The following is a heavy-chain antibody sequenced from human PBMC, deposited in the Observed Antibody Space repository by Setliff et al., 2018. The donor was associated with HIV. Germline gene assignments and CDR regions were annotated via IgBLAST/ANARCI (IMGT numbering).Heavy chain of an antibody. J-gene: IGHJ4*02. CDR2: ISTYSDET. Sequence: ASVKVSCKSSGYTFTTYGLSWVRQAPGQGLEWMGWISTYSDETSYAQNLQGRVTMTTDTSTSTAYMELRSLRFDDTAVYYCARGGGGYNFWSGYPSFDYWGQGTLVTVSS. CDR3: ARGGGGYNFWSGYPSFDY. V-gene: IGHV1-18*01. D-gene: IGHD3-3*01. CDR1: GYTFTTYG.